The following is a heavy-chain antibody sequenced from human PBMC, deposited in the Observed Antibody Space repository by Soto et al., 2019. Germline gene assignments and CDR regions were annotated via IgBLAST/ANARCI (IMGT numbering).Heavy chain of an antibody. Sequence: PSETLSLTCTVSGGSISSGVYYWSWIRQHPGKGLEWIGYIYYSGSTYYNPSLKSRVTISVDTSKNQFSLKLSSVTAADTAVYYCAITYCSSTSCRIDYWGQGTLVTVSS. J-gene: IGHJ4*02. CDR3: AITYCSSTSCRIDY. V-gene: IGHV4-31*03. CDR1: GGSISSGVYY. CDR2: IYYSGST. D-gene: IGHD2-2*01.